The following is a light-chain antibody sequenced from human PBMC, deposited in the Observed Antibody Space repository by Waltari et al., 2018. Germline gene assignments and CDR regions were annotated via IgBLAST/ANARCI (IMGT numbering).Light chain of an antibody. CDR3: SSYAGSNNLGV. J-gene: IGLJ1*01. CDR2: EVS. Sequence: QSALTQPPSASGSPGQSVTISCTGTSSDVGGYNYVSWYQQHPGKAPKFMIYEVSKRPPGVPERFSGSKSGNTASLTVSGLQAEDEADYYCSSYAGSNNLGVFGTGTKVTVL. CDR1: SSDVGGYNY. V-gene: IGLV2-8*01.